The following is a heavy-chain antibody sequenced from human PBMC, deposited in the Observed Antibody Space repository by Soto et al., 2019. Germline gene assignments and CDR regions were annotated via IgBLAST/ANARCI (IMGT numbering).Heavy chain of an antibody. CDR2: IYHSGST. V-gene: IGHV4-4*02. Sequence: WWSWVRQPPGKGLEWIGEIYHSGSTNYNPSLKSRVTISVDKSKNQFSLKLSSVTAADTAVYYCARDSMDFDWLRAFDIWGQGTMVTVSS. J-gene: IGHJ3*02. D-gene: IGHD3-9*01. CDR1: W. CDR3: ARDSMDFDWLRAFDI.